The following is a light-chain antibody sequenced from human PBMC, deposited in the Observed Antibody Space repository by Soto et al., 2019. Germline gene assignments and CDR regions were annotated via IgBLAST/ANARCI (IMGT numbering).Light chain of an antibody. CDR1: SSDVGPYNL. J-gene: IGLJ2*01. V-gene: IGLV2-23*02. CDR3: CSYAGSSMFV. CDR2: EVV. Sequence: QSVLTQPASVSGSPGQSITISCTGSSSDVGPYNLVSWYQHHPGKAPKLMISEVVKRPSGVSKRFSGSESGNTASLTISGLPAEDEADYYCCSYAGSSMFVFGGGTKVTVL.